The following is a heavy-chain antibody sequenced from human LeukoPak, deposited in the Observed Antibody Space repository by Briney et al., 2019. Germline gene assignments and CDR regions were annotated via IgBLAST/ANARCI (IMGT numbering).Heavy chain of an antibody. CDR2: MSHDGSNE. Sequence: GKSLRLSCAASGFTFSDYVIYWVRQAPGKGLEWVAVMSHDGSNEEYADSVKGRFTISRDNSKKTLYLRMNSLRPDDTAMYYCARDFDIMTGYSVFDYWGQGTLVTVSS. J-gene: IGHJ4*02. V-gene: IGHV3-30*04. CDR3: ARDFDIMTGYSVFDY. CDR1: GFTFSDYV. D-gene: IGHD3-9*01.